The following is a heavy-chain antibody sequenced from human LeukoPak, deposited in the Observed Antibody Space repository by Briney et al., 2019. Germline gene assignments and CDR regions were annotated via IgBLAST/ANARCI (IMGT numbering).Heavy chain of an antibody. CDR3: ARSMTTVTPGDY. D-gene: IGHD4-17*01. V-gene: IGHV3-21*01. CDR2: ISSSSSYI. CDR1: GFPFSRYS. Sequence: GGSLRLSCAASGFPFSRYSMNWVRQAPGKGLEWVSSISSSSSYIYYADSVKGRFTISRDNAKDSLYLQMNSLRAEDTAVYYCARSMTTVTPGDYWGQGTLVTVSS. J-gene: IGHJ4*02.